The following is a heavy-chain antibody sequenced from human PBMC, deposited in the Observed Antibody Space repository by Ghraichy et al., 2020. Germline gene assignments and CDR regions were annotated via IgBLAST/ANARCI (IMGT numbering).Heavy chain of an antibody. CDR3: ARGSTHGDY. V-gene: IGHV3-72*01. J-gene: IGHJ4*02. D-gene: IGHD4-11*01. CDR2: SRNKANSYST. CDR1: GFTFSDHY. Sequence: GGSLRLSCTASGFTFSDHYMDWVRQAPGKGLEWVGRSRNKANSYSTEYAASVQGRFTISRDDSKNSLYLQMNSLKSEDTAIYYCARGSTHGDYWGRGTLVTVSS.